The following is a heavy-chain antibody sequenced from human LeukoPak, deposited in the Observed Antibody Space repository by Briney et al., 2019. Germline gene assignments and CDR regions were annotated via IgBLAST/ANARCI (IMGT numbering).Heavy chain of an antibody. Sequence: PGGSLRPSCAASGFTFDDYAMHWVRQAPGKGLEWVSLISWDGGSTYYADSVKGRFTISRDNSKNSLYLQMNSLRAEDTALYYCAKGDSRGIDYWGQGTLVTVSS. CDR1: GFTFDDYA. V-gene: IGHV3-43D*03. J-gene: IGHJ4*02. CDR2: ISWDGGST. CDR3: AKGDSRGIDY. D-gene: IGHD3-22*01.